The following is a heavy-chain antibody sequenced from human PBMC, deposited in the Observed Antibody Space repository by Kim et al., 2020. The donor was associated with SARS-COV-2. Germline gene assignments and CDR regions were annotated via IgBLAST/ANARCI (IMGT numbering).Heavy chain of an antibody. CDR1: GGSVNGYY. J-gene: IGHJ6*02. V-gene: IGHV4-34*01. D-gene: IGHD6-13*01. CDR2: INHSGST. CDR3: ARGRSAGYYYYGMDV. Sequence: SETLSLTCAVYGGSVNGYYWCWIRQRPGTGLEWIGEINHSGSTNYNLSLKMRVTLSVAPSTNQFSLKLRCGTAADTAVSYCARGRSAGYYYYGMDVWGQGTTVTVS.